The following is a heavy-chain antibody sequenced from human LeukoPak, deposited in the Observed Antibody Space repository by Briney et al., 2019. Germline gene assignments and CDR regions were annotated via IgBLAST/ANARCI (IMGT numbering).Heavy chain of an antibody. CDR3: AKFRSDSRDAFDL. CDR1: QFTFSSYT. V-gene: IGHV3-21*01. CDR2: ISSSSGAI. J-gene: IGHJ3*01. D-gene: IGHD3-22*01. Sequence: GGSLRLSCTGSQFTFSSYTLNWVRQAPGKGLEWVSSISSSSGAIYYADSVKDRFTISRDNAKNTLYLHMNSLRAEDTAVYYCAKFRSDSRDAFDLWGQGTLVTVSS.